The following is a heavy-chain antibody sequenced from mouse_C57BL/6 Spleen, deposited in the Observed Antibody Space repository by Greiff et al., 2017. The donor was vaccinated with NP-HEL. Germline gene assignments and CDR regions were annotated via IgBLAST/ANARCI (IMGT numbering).Heavy chain of an antibody. D-gene: IGHD2-4*01. V-gene: IGHV5-17*01. Sequence: EVKLVESGGGLVKPGGSLKLSCAASGFTFSDYGMHWVRQAPEKGLEWVAYISSGSSTIYYADTVKGRFTISRDNAKNTLFLQMTSLRSEDTAMYYCARSYDYDGDWYFDVWGTGTTVTVSS. CDR3: ARSYDYDGDWYFDV. J-gene: IGHJ1*03. CDR1: GFTFSDYG. CDR2: ISSGSSTI.